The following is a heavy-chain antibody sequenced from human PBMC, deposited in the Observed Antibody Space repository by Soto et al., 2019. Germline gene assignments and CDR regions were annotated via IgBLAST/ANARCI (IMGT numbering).Heavy chain of an antibody. CDR1: GGSISSGDYY. CDR2: IYYSGST. D-gene: IGHD3-22*01. Sequence: KASETLSLTCTVSGGSISSGDYYWSWIRQPPGKGLEWIGYIYYSGSTYYNPSLKSRVTISVDTSKDQFSLKLSSVTAADTAVYYCARGSYYDSSGGGFDYWGQGTLVTVSS. V-gene: IGHV4-30-4*01. CDR3: ARGSYYDSSGGGFDY. J-gene: IGHJ4*02.